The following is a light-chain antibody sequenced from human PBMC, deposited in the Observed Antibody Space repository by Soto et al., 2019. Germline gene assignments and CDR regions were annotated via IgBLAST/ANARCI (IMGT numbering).Light chain of an antibody. CDR2: GAF. CDR3: QQYGSSPRT. CDR1: QSISDT. Sequence: EIVMTQSPATLSVSPGGRATLSCRASQSISDTLAWYQQKPGQAPWLLIYGAFNRAGGVPDRFSGSVSGTDFTLTISRLEPEDFAVYYCQQYGSSPRTFGQGTKVDI. V-gene: IGKV3-20*01. J-gene: IGKJ1*01.